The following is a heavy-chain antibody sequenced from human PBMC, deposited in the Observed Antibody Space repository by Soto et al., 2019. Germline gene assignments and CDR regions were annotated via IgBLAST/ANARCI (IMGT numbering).Heavy chain of an antibody. D-gene: IGHD3-10*01. CDR2: INNDASST. CDR1: GVTFNTYW. J-gene: IGHJ4*02. V-gene: IGHV3-74*01. Sequence: PGGSLRLSCASSGVTFNTYWMHWVRQARGKGLVWVSRINNDASSTSYADSVKGRLTVSRDNAKNTLYLHLYNLRAEDTAVYYCASGGVAGAGTYYNDFWGRGTLVTVSS. CDR3: ASGGVAGAGTYYNDF.